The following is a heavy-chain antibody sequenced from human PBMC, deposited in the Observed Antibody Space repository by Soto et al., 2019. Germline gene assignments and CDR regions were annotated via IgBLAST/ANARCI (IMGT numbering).Heavy chain of an antibody. CDR3: ARRLRYYGSGSYYQIFDY. D-gene: IGHD3-10*01. CDR1: GGSFSGYY. Sequence: SETLSLTCAVYGGSFSGYYWSWIRQPPGKGLEWIGEINHSGSTNYNPSLKSRVTISVDTSKNQFSLKLSSVTAADTAVYYCARRLRYYGSGSYYQIFDYWGQGTLVTVSS. CDR2: INHSGST. J-gene: IGHJ4*02. V-gene: IGHV4-34*01.